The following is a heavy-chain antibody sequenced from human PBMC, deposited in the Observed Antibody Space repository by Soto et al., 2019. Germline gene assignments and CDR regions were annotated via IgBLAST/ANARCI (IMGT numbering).Heavy chain of an antibody. CDR2: IYYSGIT. CDR1: GVSISNSSYY. J-gene: IGHJ4*02. V-gene: IGHV4-39*01. CDR3: ARNGSN. Sequence: ASETLSLTCTVSGVSISNSSYYWGWIRRPPGKGLEWIGTIYYSGITYYNPSLKSRVTISVDTSKNQFSLKLTSVTAADTAVYYCARNGSNWGQGTLVTVSS.